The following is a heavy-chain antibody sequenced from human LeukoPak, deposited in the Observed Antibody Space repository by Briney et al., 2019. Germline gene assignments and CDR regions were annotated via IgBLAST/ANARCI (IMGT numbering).Heavy chain of an antibody. Sequence: PSETLSLTCAVSGGAFSGYYWTWIRQPPGKGLEWIGEINQSGSANYNPSLKSRVTISVDKSKNQFSLKLSSVTAADTAVYYCARVAIGITMVRGVIRGSWFDPWGQGTLVTVSS. V-gene: IGHV4-34*01. CDR3: ARVAIGITMVRGVIRGSWFDP. J-gene: IGHJ5*02. D-gene: IGHD3-10*01. CDR1: GGAFSGYY. CDR2: INQSGSA.